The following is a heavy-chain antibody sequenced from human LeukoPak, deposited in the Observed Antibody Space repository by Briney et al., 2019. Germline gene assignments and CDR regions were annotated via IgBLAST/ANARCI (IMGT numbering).Heavy chain of an antibody. J-gene: IGHJ5*02. V-gene: IGHV1-18*01. CDR2: ISAYNGNT. Sequence: ASVKLSCKASGYTFTSYGISWVRQAPGQGLEWMGWISAYNGNTNYAQKLQGRVTMTTDTSTSTAYMELRSLRSDDTAVYYCARKEHNWNYKAGWFDPWGQGTLVTVSS. CDR1: GYTFTSYG. CDR3: ARKEHNWNYKAGWFDP. D-gene: IGHD1-7*01.